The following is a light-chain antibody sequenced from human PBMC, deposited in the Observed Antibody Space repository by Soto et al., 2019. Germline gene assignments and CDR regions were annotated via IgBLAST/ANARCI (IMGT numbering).Light chain of an antibody. V-gene: IGLV2-14*01. J-gene: IGLJ1*01. Sequence: QSALTQPASVSGSPGQSITISCTGTSSDVGAYKYVSWYQQYPGKAPKLMIYEVNNRPSGVSNRFSDSKSGNTASLTISGLQAEDEADYYCSSYTGSRTLVFGTGTKVTVL. CDR1: SSDVGAYKY. CDR3: SSYTGSRTLV. CDR2: EVN.